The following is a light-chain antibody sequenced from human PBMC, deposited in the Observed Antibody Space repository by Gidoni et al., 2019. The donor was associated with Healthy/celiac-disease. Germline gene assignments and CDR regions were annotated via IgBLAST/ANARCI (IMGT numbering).Light chain of an antibody. CDR2: KDS. CDR3: QSADSSGTYHVV. CDR1: ALPKQD. V-gene: IGLV3-25*02. Sequence: SYELTQPPSVSVSPGQTARITGPGDALPKQDASWYQQRPGQAPALVIYKDSERPSGIPELFSGSSSGTTVTLTISGVQAEDEADYYCQSADSSGTYHVVFGGGTKLTVL. J-gene: IGLJ2*01.